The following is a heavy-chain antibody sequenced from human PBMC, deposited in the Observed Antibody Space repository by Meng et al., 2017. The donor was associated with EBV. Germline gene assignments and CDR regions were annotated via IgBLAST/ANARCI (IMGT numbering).Heavy chain of an antibody. J-gene: IGHJ4*02. Sequence: VMEPGATVQVSVMTSGYSCSSFGRSWVGQAPGQVPVWMGCSSAYNGDTKYAQKFQGRVTVTTDTSTSTANMELRSLRRDDTADYYCARGMRNFNFWGQGTLVTVSS. V-gene: IGHV1-18*01. CDR1: GYSCSSFG. CDR2: SSAYNGDT. CDR3: ARGMRNFNF.